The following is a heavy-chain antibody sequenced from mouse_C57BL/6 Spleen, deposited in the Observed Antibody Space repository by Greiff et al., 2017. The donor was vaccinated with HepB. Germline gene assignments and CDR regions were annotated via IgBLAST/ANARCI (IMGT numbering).Heavy chain of an antibody. J-gene: IGHJ2*01. Sequence: VQLKQSGAELARPGASVKMSCKASGYTFTSYTMHWVKQRPGQGLEWIGYINPSSGYTKYNQKFKDKATLTADKSSSTAYMQLSSLTSEDSAVYYCARSDGPDYWGQGTTLTVSS. CDR2: INPSSGYT. CDR3: ARSDGPDY. CDR1: GYTFTSYT. D-gene: IGHD2-3*01. V-gene: IGHV1-4*01.